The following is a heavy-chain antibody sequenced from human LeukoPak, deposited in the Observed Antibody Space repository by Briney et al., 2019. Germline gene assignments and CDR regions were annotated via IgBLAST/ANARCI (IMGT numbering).Heavy chain of an antibody. V-gene: IGHV4-61*02. Sequence: SETLSLTCTVSGGSINSGSYDGSWSRQPAGKGLEWSRRIYTTGSTNYNPSLKRRVTISVDTSKNQFSLKLSSVTAADTAVYYCAREVFCSGGSCYSSYWSDPWGQGTLVTVSS. J-gene: IGHJ5*02. CDR2: IYTTGST. CDR3: AREVFCSGGSCYSSYWSDP. CDR1: GGSINSGSYD. D-gene: IGHD2-15*01.